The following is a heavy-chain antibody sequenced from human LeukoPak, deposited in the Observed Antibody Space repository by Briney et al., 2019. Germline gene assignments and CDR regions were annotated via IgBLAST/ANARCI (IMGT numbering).Heavy chain of an antibody. CDR1: GCTFSSYA. V-gene: IGHV1-69*06. CDR3: ARANREQLVPFDY. Sequence: GASVKVSCKASGCTFSSYAISWVRQAPGQGLEWMGGIIPIFGTANYAQKFQGRVTITADKSTSTAYMELSSLRPEDTAVYYCARANREQLVPFDYWGQGPLVTVSS. CDR2: IIPIFGTA. D-gene: IGHD6-6*01. J-gene: IGHJ4*02.